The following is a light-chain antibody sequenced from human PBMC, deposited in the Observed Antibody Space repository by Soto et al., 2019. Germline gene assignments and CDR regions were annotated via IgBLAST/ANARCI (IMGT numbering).Light chain of an antibody. J-gene: IGLJ2*01. CDR1: SSDVGSYNY. CDR2: DVS. V-gene: IGLV2-14*01. Sequence: QSVLTQPASVSGSPGQSITISCTGTSSDVGSYNYVSWYQQYPGKAPKLMIYDVSNRPSGVSYRFSGSKSGNTASLTISGLQAEDEADYYCISYTTSSTHVVCGGGTKLTVL. CDR3: ISYTTSSTHVV.